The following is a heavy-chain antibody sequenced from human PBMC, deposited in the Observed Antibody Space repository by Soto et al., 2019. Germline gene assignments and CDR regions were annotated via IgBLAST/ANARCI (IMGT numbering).Heavy chain of an antibody. D-gene: IGHD6-13*01. V-gene: IGHV3-48*01. CDR3: ASLSSQNRQGDY. CDR1: GFTFSTYS. J-gene: IGHJ4*02. Sequence: GGSLRLSCAASGFTFSTYSMNWVRQAPGKGLEWVSYISSSSSTIFYTDSVKGRFTVSRDNAKNSLYLQMNSLRAEDTAVYYCASLSSQNRQGDYWGQGTLVTVSS. CDR2: ISSSSSTI.